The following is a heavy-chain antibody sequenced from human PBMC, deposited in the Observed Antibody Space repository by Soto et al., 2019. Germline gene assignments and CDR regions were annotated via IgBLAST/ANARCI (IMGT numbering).Heavy chain of an antibody. V-gene: IGHV1-46*01. CDR1: GYTFTSYY. CDR2: INPSGGST. D-gene: IGHD2-2*01. CDR3: ARAGDIVVVPAARGHTWFDP. Sequence: ASVKVSCKASGYTFTSYYMHWVRQAPGQGLEWMGIINPSGGSTSYAQKFQGRVTMTRDTSTSTVYMELSSLRSEDTAVYYCARAGDIVVVPAARGHTWFDPWGQGTLVTVSS. J-gene: IGHJ5*02.